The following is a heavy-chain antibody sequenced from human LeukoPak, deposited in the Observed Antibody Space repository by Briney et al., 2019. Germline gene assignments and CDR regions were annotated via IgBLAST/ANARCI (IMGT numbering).Heavy chain of an antibody. J-gene: IGHJ4*02. D-gene: IGHD1-26*01. CDR1: GFSFSNTW. Sequence: GGSLRLSCAASGFSFSNTWMAWVRQAPGKGLEWVANINPDATTKHYVDSVKGLFTISRDNAKNSLYLQMNTLTADDTGVYYCARDQSGSLDHWGQGTLVPVSS. CDR2: INPDATTK. CDR3: ARDQSGSLDH. V-gene: IGHV3-7*01.